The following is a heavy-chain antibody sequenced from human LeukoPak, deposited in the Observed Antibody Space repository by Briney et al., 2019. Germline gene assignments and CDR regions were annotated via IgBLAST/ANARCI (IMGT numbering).Heavy chain of an antibody. CDR3: AREGLGHGYYYCMDA. Sequence: ASVKVSCKASGYTFTSYYMHWVRQAPGQGLEWMGIINPSGGSTSYAQKFQGRVTMTREPSTSTVYMELSSLRYEYTAGYYCAREGLGHGYYYCMDAWGKGTTVTVSS. J-gene: IGHJ6*03. CDR2: INPSGGST. CDR1: GYTFTSYY. V-gene: IGHV1-46*03. D-gene: IGHD3-22*01.